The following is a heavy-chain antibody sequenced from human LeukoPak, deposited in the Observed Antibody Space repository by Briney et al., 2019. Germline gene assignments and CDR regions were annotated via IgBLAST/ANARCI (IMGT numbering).Heavy chain of an antibody. J-gene: IGHJ4*02. CDR3: AKAGGGWSPFDY. CDR1: GFTFSSYA. Sequence: GGSLRLSCAVSGFTFSSYAMSWVRQAPGKGLEWVSAMSGSGDNSYYADSVKGRFTISRDNPKNTLYLQMISLRAEDTALYYCAKAGGGWSPFDYWGQGTLVTVSS. V-gene: IGHV3-23*01. D-gene: IGHD6-19*01. CDR2: MSGSGDNS.